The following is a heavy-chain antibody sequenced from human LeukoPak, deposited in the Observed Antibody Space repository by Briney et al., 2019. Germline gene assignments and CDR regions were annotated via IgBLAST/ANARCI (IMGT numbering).Heavy chain of an antibody. V-gene: IGHV1-46*01. CDR3: ARDRYGGNSVVYYYYGMDV. J-gene: IGHJ6*02. Sequence: GASVKVSCKSSGYTFTSYYMHWVRQAPGQGLEWMGIINPSGGRTSYAQKFQGRVTMTRDTSTSTVYMELSSLRSEDTAVYYCARDRYGGNSVVYYYYGMDVWGQGTTVTVSS. CDR2: INPSGGRT. CDR1: GYTFTSYY. D-gene: IGHD4-23*01.